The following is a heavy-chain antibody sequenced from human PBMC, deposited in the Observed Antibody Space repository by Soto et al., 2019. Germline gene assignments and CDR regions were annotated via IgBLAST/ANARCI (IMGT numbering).Heavy chain of an antibody. J-gene: IGHJ4*02. CDR2: INHSGST. D-gene: IGHD4-17*01. CDR3: ARSYGGNSGTFDF. Sequence: QVQLQQWGAGLLKPSETLSLTCAVYGGSFSGYYWSWIRQPPGKGLEYIGEINHSGSTNYNPSLKSRATISVDTSKNQFSLQLSSVTAADTAVYYCARSYGGNSGTFDFWGQGTLVTVSS. V-gene: IGHV4-34*01. CDR1: GGSFSGYY.